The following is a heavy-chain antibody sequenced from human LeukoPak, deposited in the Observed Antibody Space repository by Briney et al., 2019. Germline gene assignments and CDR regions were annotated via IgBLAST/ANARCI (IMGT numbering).Heavy chain of an antibody. CDR2: ISSSGSTI. CDR1: GFTFSSYE. Sequence: GGSLRLSCAASGFTFSSYEMNWVRQAPGKGLEWVSYISSSGSTIYHADSVKGRFTISRDNAKNSLYLQMNSLRAEDTAVYYCARSCGGDCSRRIYYYYYGMDVWGQGTTVTVSS. V-gene: IGHV3-48*03. CDR3: ARSCGGDCSRRIYYYYYGMDV. D-gene: IGHD2-21*02. J-gene: IGHJ6*02.